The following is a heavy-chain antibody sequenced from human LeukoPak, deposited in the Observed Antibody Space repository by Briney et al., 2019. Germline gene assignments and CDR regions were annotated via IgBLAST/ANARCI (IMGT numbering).Heavy chain of an antibody. CDR2: ISASGRST. CDR1: GFNFSSFV. CDR3: AKKSPIFGVVIPLFDY. Sequence: GGSLRLSCAGSGFNFSSFVMTWVRQAPGKGLEWVSSISASGRSTYYADSVKGRFTIPRDNSKNTLYLQVNSLRAEDTAVYPCAKKSPIFGVVIPLFDYWGQGTLVSVSS. J-gene: IGHJ4*02. D-gene: IGHD3-3*01. V-gene: IGHV3-23*01.